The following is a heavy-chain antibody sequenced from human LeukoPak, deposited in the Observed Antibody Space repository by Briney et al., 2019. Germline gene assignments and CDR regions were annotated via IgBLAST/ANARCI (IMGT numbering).Heavy chain of an antibody. CDR1: GFTFTNAW. D-gene: IGHD2-15*01. V-gene: IGHV3-15*01. CDR2: IKSKTDGGAI. Sequence: PGGSLRLSCAASGFTFTNAWMNWVRQAPGKGLEWVGRIKSKTDGGAIHYAAPVKGRFTISRDDSKNTLYLQMNSLKTEDTAVYYCTTESGPDAFDIWGQGTMVTVSS. CDR3: TTESGPDAFDI. J-gene: IGHJ3*02.